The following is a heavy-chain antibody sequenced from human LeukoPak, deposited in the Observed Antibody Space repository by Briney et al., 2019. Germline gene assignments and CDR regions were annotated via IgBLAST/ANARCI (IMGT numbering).Heavy chain of an antibody. Sequence: GRSLRLSCAASGLTFDDYAMHWVRQAPGKGLEWVSVLIGSSGSTDYADSVKGRFTISRDNSKNTVFLQMNSLSAEDTAVYYCAKARIATTGTGAFDVWGQGTMVTVSS. D-gene: IGHD1-1*01. CDR2: LIGSSGST. CDR3: AKARIATTGTGAFDV. CDR1: GLTFDDYA. V-gene: IGHV3-23*01. J-gene: IGHJ3*01.